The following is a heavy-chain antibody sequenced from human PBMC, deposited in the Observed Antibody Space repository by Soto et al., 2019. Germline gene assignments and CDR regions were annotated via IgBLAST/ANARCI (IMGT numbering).Heavy chain of an antibody. CDR3: AGIYGRS. CDR1: GGSISSDY. Sequence: SETLSLTFTVSGGSISSDYWCWIRQPPGKGLEWIGYIYYSGSTNYNPSLKSRVTISVDTSKNQFSLKLSSVTAADTTVYACAGIYGRSWGQGPLVTVSS. CDR2: IYYSGST. V-gene: IGHV4-59*01. D-gene: IGHD3-10*01. J-gene: IGHJ5*02.